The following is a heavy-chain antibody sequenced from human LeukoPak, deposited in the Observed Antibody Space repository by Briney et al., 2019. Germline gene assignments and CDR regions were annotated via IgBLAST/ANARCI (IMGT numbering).Heavy chain of an antibody. CDR2: ISAYNGNT. D-gene: IGHD2-2*01. CDR1: GYTFTSFA. CDR3: ARGRLIGAPDERYYLDY. J-gene: IGHJ4*02. V-gene: IGHV1-18*01. Sequence: ASVKVSCKASGYTFTSFAITWVRQAPGQGLEWMGWISAYNGNTNYAQKFQGRVTMTTNTSTSIAYMEVRSLRSDDTAVYYCARGRLIGAPDERYYLDYWGQGTLVTVSS.